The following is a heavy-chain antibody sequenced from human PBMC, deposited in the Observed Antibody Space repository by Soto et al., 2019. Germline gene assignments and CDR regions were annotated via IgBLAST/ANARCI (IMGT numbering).Heavy chain of an antibody. J-gene: IGHJ4*02. CDR1: GYTFTSYG. CDR2: INIYSGDA. V-gene: IGHV1-18*01. D-gene: IGHD3-22*01. Sequence: QVRLEQSGPEVKKTGASVKVSCKASGYTFTSYGISWVRQAPGQGLEWTGWINIYSGDANYAQIFQDRVTMTRDTSTNTVYMEMRSLRSDDTAVYYCARALYYYDNSGLAYWGQGTLVTVSS. CDR3: ARALYYYDNSGLAY.